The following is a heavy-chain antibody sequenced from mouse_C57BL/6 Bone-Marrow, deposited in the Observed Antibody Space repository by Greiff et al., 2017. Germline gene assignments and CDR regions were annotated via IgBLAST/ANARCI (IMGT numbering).Heavy chain of an antibody. J-gene: IGHJ4*01. CDR2: INPSSGYT. CDR3: ARGEGNAMDY. CDR1: GYTFTSYT. Sequence: QVQLQQSGAELARPGASVKMSCKASGYTFTSYTMHWVKQRPGQGLEWIGYINPSSGYTKYNQKFKDKATLTADKSSSTAYMQLSSLTSEDSAVYYCARGEGNAMDYWGQGTSVTVSS. V-gene: IGHV1-4*01.